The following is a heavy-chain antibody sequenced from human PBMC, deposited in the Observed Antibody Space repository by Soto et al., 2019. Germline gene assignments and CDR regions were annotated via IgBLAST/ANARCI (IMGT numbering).Heavy chain of an antibody. D-gene: IGHD3-3*01. CDR1: GFTFSSYA. Sequence: PGGSLRLSCAASGFTFSSYAMSWVRQAPGKGLEWVSAISGSGGSTYYADSVKGRFTISRDNSKNTLYLQMNSLRAEDTAVYYCAKGIRFLEWENWFDPWGQGTLVTVSS. CDR3: AKGIRFLEWENWFDP. CDR2: ISGSGGST. J-gene: IGHJ5*02. V-gene: IGHV3-23*01.